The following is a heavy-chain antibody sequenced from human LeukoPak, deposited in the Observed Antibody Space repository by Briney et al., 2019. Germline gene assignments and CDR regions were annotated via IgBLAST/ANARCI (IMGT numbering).Heavy chain of an antibody. D-gene: IGHD7-27*01. CDR2: IYYSGST. V-gene: IGHV4-39*01. J-gene: IGHJ4*02. Sequence: SETLSLTCTVSGGSISSSSYYWGWIRQPPGKGLEWIGSIYYSGSTYYNPSLKSRVTISVDTSKNQFSLKLSSVTAADTAVYYCARRRLTELGMVDYWGQGTLVTVSS. CDR3: ARRRLTELGMVDY. CDR1: GGSISSSSYY.